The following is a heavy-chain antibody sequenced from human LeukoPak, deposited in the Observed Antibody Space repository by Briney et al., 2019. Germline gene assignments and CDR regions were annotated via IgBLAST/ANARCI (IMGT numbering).Heavy chain of an antibody. J-gene: IGHJ6*03. V-gene: IGHV4-59*08. CDR1: GGSLNPFY. D-gene: IGHD4/OR15-4a*01. Sequence: SETLSLTCTVSGGSLNPFYWGWIRQPPGKGLEWIGYISYSGSTNYNPSLKSRVTISVETPKNQFSLQVASVTAADTADYYRARLQHVTHDYNDYLGGFYYMDVWGKGTTVTVSS. CDR2: ISYSGST. CDR3: ARLQHVTHDYNDYLGGFYYMDV.